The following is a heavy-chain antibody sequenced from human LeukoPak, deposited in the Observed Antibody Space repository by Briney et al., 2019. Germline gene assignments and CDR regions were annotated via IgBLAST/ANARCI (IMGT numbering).Heavy chain of an antibody. J-gene: IGHJ4*02. V-gene: IGHV4-34*01. Sequence: SETLSLTCAVYGGSFSGYYWSWIRQPPGKGLEWIGEINHSGSTNYNPSLKSRVTISVDTSKNQFSLKLSSVTAADTAVYYCARLPSGYSSSWGLPFDYWGQGTLVTVSS. D-gene: IGHD6-13*01. CDR3: ARLPSGYSSSWGLPFDY. CDR2: INHSGST. CDR1: GGSFSGYY.